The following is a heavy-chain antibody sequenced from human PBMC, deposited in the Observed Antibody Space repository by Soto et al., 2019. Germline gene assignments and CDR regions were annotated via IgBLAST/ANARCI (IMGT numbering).Heavy chain of an antibody. V-gene: IGHV4-4*07. CDR3: ARVVKGWYGDYFDY. Sequence: QVQLQESGPGLVKPSETLSLTCTVSGGSISSYYWSWIRQPAGKGLEWIGRIYTSGSTNYNPSLKSRVANSIETSKNQFSLKLSSVTGADTAVYYCARVVKGWYGDYFDYWGQGTLVTVSS. J-gene: IGHJ4*02. D-gene: IGHD6-19*01. CDR2: IYTSGST. CDR1: GGSISSYY.